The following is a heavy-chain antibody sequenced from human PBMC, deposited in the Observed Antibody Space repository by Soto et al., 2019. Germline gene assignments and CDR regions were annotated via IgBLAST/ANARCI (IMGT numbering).Heavy chain of an antibody. Sequence: QVQLVQSGVEVKKPGASVKVSCKASGYNFSTHGLTWVRQAPGQGLEWMGWITPYNGNTNYAQNFQCRVTMSTDTSTKSGDMWVRRLRPYNTAGYIGARFGDCSGSRCDPAFGFDIWGQGTRVTVSS. V-gene: IGHV1-18*01. CDR2: ITPYNGNT. CDR3: ARFGDCSGSRCDPAFGFDI. CDR1: GYNFSTHG. J-gene: IGHJ3*02. D-gene: IGHD2-2*01.